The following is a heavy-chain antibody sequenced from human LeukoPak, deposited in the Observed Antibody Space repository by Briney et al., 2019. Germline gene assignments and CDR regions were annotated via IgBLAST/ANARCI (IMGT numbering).Heavy chain of an antibody. CDR1: GFTFSTHG. CDR2: VSTGGTFM. D-gene: IGHD6-13*01. J-gene: IGHJ5*02. V-gene: IGHV3-21*04. CDR3: AKDQALQLVGDT. Sequence: GGSLRLSCAASGFTFSTHGMSWVRQAPGKGLEWVSSVSTGGTFMYYADSVKGRFTISRDNSKNTLYLQMDSLRAEDTAVYYCAKDQALQLVGDTWGQGTLVSVSS.